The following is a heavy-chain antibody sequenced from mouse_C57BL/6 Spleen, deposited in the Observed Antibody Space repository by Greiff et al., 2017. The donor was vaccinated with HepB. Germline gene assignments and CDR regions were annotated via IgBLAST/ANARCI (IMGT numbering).Heavy chain of an antibody. CDR1: GYTFTDYE. V-gene: IGHV1-15*01. Sequence: VKLQESGAELVRPGASVTLSCKASGYTFTDYEMHWVKQTPVHGLEWIGAIDPETGGTAYNQKFKGKAILTADKSSSTAYMELRSLTSEDSAVYYCTRSYYGSSYGYFDVWGTGTTVTVSS. J-gene: IGHJ1*03. CDR3: TRSYYGSSYGYFDV. D-gene: IGHD1-1*01. CDR2: IDPETGGT.